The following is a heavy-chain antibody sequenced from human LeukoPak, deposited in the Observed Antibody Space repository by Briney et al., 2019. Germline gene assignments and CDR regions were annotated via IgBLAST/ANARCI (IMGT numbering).Heavy chain of an antibody. V-gene: IGHV4-39*07. Sequence: PSETLSLTCTVSGGSISSSSYYWGWIRQPPGKGLEWIGSIYYSGSTYYNPSLKSRVTISVDTSKNQFSLKLSSVTAADTAVYYCDRPYYYDSRIDPWGQGILVTVSS. CDR2: IYYSGST. CDR3: DRPYYYDSRIDP. CDR1: GGSISSSSYY. J-gene: IGHJ5*02. D-gene: IGHD3-22*01.